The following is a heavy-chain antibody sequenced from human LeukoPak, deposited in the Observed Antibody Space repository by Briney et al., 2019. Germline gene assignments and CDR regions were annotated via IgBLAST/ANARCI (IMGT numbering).Heavy chain of an antibody. CDR3: ARFVRSGYYPTWGPTGAFDI. CDR1: GGTFSSYA. J-gene: IGHJ3*02. V-gene: IGHV1-69*05. CDR2: IIPIFGTA. D-gene: IGHD3-3*01. Sequence: SVKVSCKASGGTFSSYAISWVRQAPGQGLEWMGRIIPIFGTANYAQKFQGRVTITTDESTSTAYMELSSLRSEDTAVYYCARFVRSGYYPTWGPTGAFDIWGQGTMVTVSS.